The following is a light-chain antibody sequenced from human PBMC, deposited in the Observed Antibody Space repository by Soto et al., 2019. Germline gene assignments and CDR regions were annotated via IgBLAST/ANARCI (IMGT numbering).Light chain of an antibody. CDR1: QSISNX. Sequence: DIQMTQSPSSLSASVEDRVIITCRASQSISNXLNWYQQKPGKAPKLLIFAASSLQSGVPSRFSGSRSGPDFTLTISSLQPEDFATYYCQQSYSSPPTFGQGTKVEIK. V-gene: IGKV1-39*01. J-gene: IGKJ1*01. CDR3: QQSYSSPPT. CDR2: AAS.